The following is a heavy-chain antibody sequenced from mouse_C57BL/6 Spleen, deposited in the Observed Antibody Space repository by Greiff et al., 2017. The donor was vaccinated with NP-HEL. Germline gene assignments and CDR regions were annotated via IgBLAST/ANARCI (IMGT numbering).Heavy chain of an antibody. Sequence: EVKLMESGGGLVKPGGSLKLSCAASGFTFSSYAMSWVRQTPEKRLEWVATISDGGSYTYYPDNVKGRFTISRDNAKNNLYLQMSHLKSEDTAMYYCARGGYDLAWFAYWGQGTLVTVSA. CDR1: GFTFSSYA. D-gene: IGHD2-3*01. CDR3: ARGGYDLAWFAY. CDR2: ISDGGSYT. V-gene: IGHV5-4*03. J-gene: IGHJ3*01.